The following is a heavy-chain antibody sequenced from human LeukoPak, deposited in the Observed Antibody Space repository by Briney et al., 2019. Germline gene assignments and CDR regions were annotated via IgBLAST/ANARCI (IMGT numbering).Heavy chain of an antibody. CDR2: IHYSGST. CDR1: GGSISSYY. Sequence: PSETLSLTCTVSGGSISSYYWSWIRQPPGKEPEWIGYIHYSGSTNYNPSLKSRVTMSVDTSKNQFSLKLTSVTAADTAVYYCARGGSSSSWPFYYWGQVTLVTVSS. V-gene: IGHV4-59*01. CDR3: ARGGSSSSWPFYY. J-gene: IGHJ4*02. D-gene: IGHD6-13*01.